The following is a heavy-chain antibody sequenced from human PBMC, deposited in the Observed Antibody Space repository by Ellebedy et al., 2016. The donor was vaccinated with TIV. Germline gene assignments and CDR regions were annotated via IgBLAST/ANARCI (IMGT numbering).Heavy chain of an antibody. D-gene: IGHD1-26*01. CDR2: IWYDGSNK. V-gene: IGHV3-30*02. CDR1: GFTFSSYG. J-gene: IGHJ4*02. CDR3: VRGTDYAFDF. Sequence: GGSLRLSXAASGFTFSSYGMHWVRQAPGKGLEWVAVIWYDGSNKYYADSVKGRFTISRDNSKNTLYLQMNSLRTEDTAVYYCVRGTDYAFDFWGQGTLVTVSS.